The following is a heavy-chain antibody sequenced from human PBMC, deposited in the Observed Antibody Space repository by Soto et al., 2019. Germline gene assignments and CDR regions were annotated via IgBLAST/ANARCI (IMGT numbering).Heavy chain of an antibody. CDR3: ARRSPYDSSGSSYWYFDL. V-gene: IGHV4-34*01. CDR1: GGSFSGYY. CDR2: INHSGST. D-gene: IGHD3-22*01. Sequence: QVQLQQWGAGLLKPSETLSLTCAVYGGSFSGYYWSWIRQPPGKGLEWIGEINHSGSTNYNPSLKSRGTISVDTAKNQFSLKLSSVTAADTAVYYWARRSPYDSSGSSYWYFDLWGRGTLVTVSS. J-gene: IGHJ2*01.